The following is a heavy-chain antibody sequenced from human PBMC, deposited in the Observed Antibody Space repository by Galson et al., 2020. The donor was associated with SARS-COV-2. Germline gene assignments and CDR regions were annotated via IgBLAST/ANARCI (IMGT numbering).Heavy chain of an antibody. Sequence: GGSLRLSCAASGFTFSGQAMHWVRQAPGKVLEWVAVISYDGSNKYYADSVKGRFTISRDNSKNTLYLQMNSLRAEDTAVYYCARAAGGSYKWGFDYWGQGTLVTVSS. V-gene: IGHV3-30*01. CDR3: ARAAGGSYKWGFDY. CDR1: GFTFSGQA. CDR2: ISYDGSNK. D-gene: IGHD1-26*01. J-gene: IGHJ4*02.